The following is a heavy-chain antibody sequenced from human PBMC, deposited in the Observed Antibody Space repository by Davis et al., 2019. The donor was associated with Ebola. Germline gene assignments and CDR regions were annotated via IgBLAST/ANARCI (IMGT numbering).Heavy chain of an antibody. CDR2: INHSGST. V-gene: IGHV4-34*01. CDR1: GGSFSGYY. Sequence: SETLSFTCAVYGGSFSGYYWSWIRQPPGKGLEWIGEINHSGSTNYNPSLKSRVTISVDTSKNQFSLKLSSVTAADTAVYYCARGYSSWFDPWGQGTLVTVSS. CDR3: ARGYSSWFDP. J-gene: IGHJ5*02. D-gene: IGHD5-18*01.